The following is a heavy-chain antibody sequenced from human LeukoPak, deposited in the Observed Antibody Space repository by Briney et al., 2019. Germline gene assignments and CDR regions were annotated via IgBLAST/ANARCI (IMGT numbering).Heavy chain of an antibody. CDR1: GYSFTTYW. Sequence: KPGESLKISCTGSGYSFTTYWIGWVRQMPGKGLEWMGIIYPGDSDTRYSPSFQGQVTISADKSISTAYLQWSSLKASDTAMYYCARLMSWCDSGSPFDYWGQGTLVTVSS. J-gene: IGHJ4*02. D-gene: IGHD2-21*01. CDR3: ARLMSWCDSGSPFDY. CDR2: IYPGDSDT. V-gene: IGHV5-51*03.